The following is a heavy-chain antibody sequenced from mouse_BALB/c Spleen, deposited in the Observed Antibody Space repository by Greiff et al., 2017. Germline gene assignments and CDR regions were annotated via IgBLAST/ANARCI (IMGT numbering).Heavy chain of an antibody. Sequence: EVHLVESGPGLVKPSQSLSLTCTVTGYSITSDYAWNWIRQFPGNKLEWMGYISYSGSTSYNPSLKSRISITRDTSKNQFFLQLNSVTTEDTATYYCAYYGSSYYAMDYWGQGTSVTVSS. CDR1: GYSITSDYA. J-gene: IGHJ4*01. D-gene: IGHD1-1*01. CDR2: ISYSGST. V-gene: IGHV3-2*02. CDR3: AYYGSSYYAMDY.